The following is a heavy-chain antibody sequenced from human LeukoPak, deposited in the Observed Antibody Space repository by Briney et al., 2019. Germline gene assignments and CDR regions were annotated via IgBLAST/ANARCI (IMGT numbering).Heavy chain of an antibody. J-gene: IGHJ4*02. CDR1: GYTFTGYY. CDR3: ARGGGNYYDSSGYAH. CDR2: IYPNSGGT. V-gene: IGHV1-2*02. Sequence: ASVKVSCKASGYTFTGYYMHWVRQAPGQGLEWMGWIYPNSGGTNYAQKFQGRVTMTRDASISTAYMELSRLRSDDTAVYYCARGGGNYYDSSGYAHWGQGTLVTVSS. D-gene: IGHD3-22*01.